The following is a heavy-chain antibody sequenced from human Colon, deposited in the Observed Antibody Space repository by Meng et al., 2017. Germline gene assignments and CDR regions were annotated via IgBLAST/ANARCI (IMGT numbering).Heavy chain of an antibody. V-gene: IGHV4-61*08. J-gene: IGHJ4*02. CDR2: ART. CDR1: GGACICAGDQ. Sequence: VQLTESGPGLVRPSDTLALMGVVFGGACICAGDQGSWIRHPPGKALEWIGYARTNYNPSLKSRVTISVDTSKNQFSLRLTSVTAADTAVYSCARDHMGSLDYWGQGILGTVSS. CDR3: ARDHMGSLDY. D-gene: IGHD1-26*01.